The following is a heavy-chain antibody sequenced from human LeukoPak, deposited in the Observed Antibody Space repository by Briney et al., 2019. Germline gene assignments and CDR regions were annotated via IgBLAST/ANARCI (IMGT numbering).Heavy chain of an antibody. V-gene: IGHV4-39*01. CDR3: ARLLYDRSGYYYFDY. Sequence: SETLSLSCTVSGGSLSTTNYYWVWIRQPPGKGLEWIGTIYYTGSTYDNPSLKSRVTVSVDTSKNQFSLKLSSVTASDTAVYYCARLLYDRSGYYYFDYWGQGTLVTVSS. D-gene: IGHD3-22*01. CDR1: GGSLSTTNYY. CDR2: IYYTGST. J-gene: IGHJ4*02.